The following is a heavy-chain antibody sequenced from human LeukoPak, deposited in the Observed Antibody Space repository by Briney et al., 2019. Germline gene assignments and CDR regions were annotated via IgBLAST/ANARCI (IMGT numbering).Heavy chain of an antibody. CDR3: ARELWVAATNYDS. Sequence: ASVKVSCKPSGYTFTDFYIHWVRQAPGQGLEYMGRINTHNGGTVYALQFQGRVTMTRDTSISTAYMELSRLRSDDTAVYFCARELWVAATNYDSWGQGTLVTVSS. D-gene: IGHD2-15*01. CDR2: INTHNGGT. V-gene: IGHV1-2*06. CDR1: GYTFTDFY. J-gene: IGHJ4*02.